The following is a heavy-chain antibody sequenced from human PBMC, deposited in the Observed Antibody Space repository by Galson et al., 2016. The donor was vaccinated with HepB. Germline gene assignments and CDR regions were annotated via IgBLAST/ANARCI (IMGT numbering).Heavy chain of an antibody. D-gene: IGHD6-13*01. V-gene: IGHV4-39*01. CDR2: IYYSGST. CDR1: GGSISSSSYY. J-gene: IGHJ5*02. CDR3: ASLFYSSSWYKGWFDP. Sequence: SETLSLTCTASGGSISSSSYYWGWIRQPPGKGLEWTGSIYYSGSTYYNPSLKSRVTISVDTSKNQFSLKLSSVTAADTAVYYCASLFYSSSWYKGWFDPWGQGTLVTVSS.